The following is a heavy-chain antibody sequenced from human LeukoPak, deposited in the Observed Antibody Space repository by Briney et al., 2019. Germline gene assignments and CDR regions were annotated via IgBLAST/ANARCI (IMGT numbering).Heavy chain of an antibody. CDR2: ISGSDGST. D-gene: IGHD1-20*01. Sequence: GGSLRLSCAASGFTFSDYAMSWVCQAPGKGLEWVSAISGSDGSTSYADSVTGRFTISRVNSRNTLYLQMNSLRVEDTAVYYCARGITGTTGFDYWGQGTLVTVSS. CDR3: ARGITGTTGFDY. J-gene: IGHJ4*02. CDR1: GFTFSDYA. V-gene: IGHV3-23*01.